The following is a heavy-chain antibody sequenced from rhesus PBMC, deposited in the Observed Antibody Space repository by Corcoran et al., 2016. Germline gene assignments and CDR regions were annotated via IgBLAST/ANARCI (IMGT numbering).Heavy chain of an antibody. J-gene: IGHJ5-2*02. V-gene: IGHV3-6*01. Sequence: EVQLVESGGGLVQPGGSLRVSWAAAGFTFRNHYMYWVRQAPGKGLEGGGFIRTKAYGGTAEYAASVKGRFTISRDDSKNTAYLQLRSLKTEDTAVYFCSRDHSLDVWGRGVLVTVSS. CDR1: GFTFRNHY. CDR3: SRDHSLDV. CDR2: IRTKAYGGTA.